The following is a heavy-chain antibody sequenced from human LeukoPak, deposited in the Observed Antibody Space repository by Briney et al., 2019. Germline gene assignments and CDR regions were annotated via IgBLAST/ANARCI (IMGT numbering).Heavy chain of an antibody. CDR2: IRYDGSNK. D-gene: IGHD3-3*01. V-gene: IGHV3-30*02. J-gene: IGHJ4*02. CDR3: ASPRFLEWLYYFDY. CDR1: GFTFSSYG. Sequence: PGGSLRLSCAASGFTFSSYGMHWVRQAPGKGLEWVAFIRYDGSNKYYADSVKGRFTISRDNSKNTLYLQMNSLRAEDTAVYYCASPRFLEWLYYFDYWGQGTLVTVSS.